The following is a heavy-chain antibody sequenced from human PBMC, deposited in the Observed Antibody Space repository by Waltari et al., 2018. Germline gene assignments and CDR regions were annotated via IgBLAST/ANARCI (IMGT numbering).Heavy chain of an antibody. CDR2: MNPNSGNT. D-gene: IGHD2-15*01. J-gene: IGHJ6*02. CDR3: ARGSQLASATWYGMDV. Sequence: QVQLVQSGAEVKKPGASVKVSCKASGYTFTSYDINWVRQATGQGLEWMGWMNPNSGNTGYAQKFQGRVTMTRNTSISTAYMELSNLRSEDTAVYYCARGSQLASATWYGMDVWGQGTTVTVSS. CDR1: GYTFTSYD. V-gene: IGHV1-8*01.